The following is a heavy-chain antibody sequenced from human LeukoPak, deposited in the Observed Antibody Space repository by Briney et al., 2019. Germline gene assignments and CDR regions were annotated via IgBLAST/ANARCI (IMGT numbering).Heavy chain of an antibody. V-gene: IGHV4-59*01. J-gene: IGHJ6*02. CDR2: IYYSGST. CDR1: GGSISSYY. D-gene: IGHD4-17*01. Sequence: PSETLSLTCTVSGGSISSYYWSWIRQPPGKGLEWIGYIYYSGSTNYNPSLKSRVTISVDTSKNQFSLKLSSVTAADTAVHYCAREIYGDYGMDVWGQGTTVTVSS. CDR3: AREIYGDYGMDV.